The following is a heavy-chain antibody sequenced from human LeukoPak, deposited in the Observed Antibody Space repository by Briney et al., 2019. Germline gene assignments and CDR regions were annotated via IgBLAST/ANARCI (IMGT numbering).Heavy chain of an antibody. Sequence: PSETLSLTCTVSGGSISSYYWSWIRQPPGKGLEWIGYIYYSGSTNYNPSLKSRVTISVDTSKNQFSLKLSSVTAADTAVYYCARGFVSSWFGDAFDIWGQGTMVTVSS. J-gene: IGHJ3*02. CDR3: ARGFVSSWFGDAFDI. D-gene: IGHD6-13*01. CDR2: IYYSGST. V-gene: IGHV4-59*12. CDR1: GGSISSYY.